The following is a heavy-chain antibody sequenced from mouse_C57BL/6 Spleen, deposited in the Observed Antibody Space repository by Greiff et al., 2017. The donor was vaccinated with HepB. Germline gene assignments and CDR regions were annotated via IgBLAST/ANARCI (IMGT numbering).Heavy chain of an antibody. V-gene: IGHV1-81*01. CDR2: IYPRSGNT. Sequence: QVQLQQSGAELARPGASVKLSCKASGYTFTSYGISWVKQRTGQGLEWIGEIYPRSGNTYYNEKFKGKATLTADKSSSTAYMELRSLTSEDSAVYFCARGGAPYYYAMDYWGQGTSVTVSS. CDR1: GYTFTSYG. CDR3: ARGGAPYYYAMDY. D-gene: IGHD3-1*01. J-gene: IGHJ4*01.